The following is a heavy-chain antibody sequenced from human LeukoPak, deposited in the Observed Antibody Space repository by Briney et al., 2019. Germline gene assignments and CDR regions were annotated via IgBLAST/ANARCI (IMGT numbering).Heavy chain of an antibody. J-gene: IGHJ3*02. CDR3: ARGRNNAFDI. D-gene: IGHD1/OR15-1a*01. CDR2: TYYRSN. Sequence: SQTLSPTCAISGDSVPSSSDAWNWIRQSPSRGLEWLGRTYYRSNDYAVSVKTRMSINVDTSKNQVSLQLSSVTPEDTAVYYCARGRNNAFDIWGQGTMVTVS. CDR1: GDSVPSSSDA. V-gene: IGHV6-1*01.